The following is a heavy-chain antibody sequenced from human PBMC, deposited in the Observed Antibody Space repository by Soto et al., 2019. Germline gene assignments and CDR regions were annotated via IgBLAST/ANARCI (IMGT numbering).Heavy chain of an antibody. Sequence: SETLSLTCTVSGASISGYHGGWIRQPPGKGLEWIGYIYYTGSTNYNPSLKSRVTMSVDTSKNQFSLKLNSVTAADTAVYYCARGFAIGWYTYYFDYWGQGPLVTVSS. J-gene: IGHJ4*02. CDR2: IYYTGST. CDR1: GASISGYH. D-gene: IGHD6-19*01. V-gene: IGHV4-59*08. CDR3: ARGFAIGWYTYYFDY.